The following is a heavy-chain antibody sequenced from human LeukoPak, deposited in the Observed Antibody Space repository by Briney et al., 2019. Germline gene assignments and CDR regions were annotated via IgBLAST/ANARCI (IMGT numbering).Heavy chain of an antibody. J-gene: IGHJ4*02. CDR2: INPNNGGT. CDR3: ARGQDYYGSGSYYKY. D-gene: IGHD3-10*01. CDR1: GYTFTGYY. V-gene: IGHV1-2*02. Sequence: ASVKVSCKASGYTFTGYYMHWVRQAPGQGLEWMGWINPNNGGTNYAQKFQGRVTMTRDTSISTAYMELSRLRSDDTAVYYCARGQDYYGSGSYYKYWGQGTLVTVSS.